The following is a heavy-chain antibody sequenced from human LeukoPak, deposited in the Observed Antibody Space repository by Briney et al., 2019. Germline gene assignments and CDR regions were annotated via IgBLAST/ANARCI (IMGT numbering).Heavy chain of an antibody. D-gene: IGHD5-24*01. CDR2: ISSSSSTI. V-gene: IGHV3-48*01. CDR3: ARGVGDGYNWAFDY. Sequence: GGSLRLSCAASGFTFSGSAMHWVRQASGKGLEWVSYISSSSSTIYYADSVKGRFTISRDNAKNSLYLQMNSLRAEDTAVYYCARGVGDGYNWAFDYWGQGTLVTVSS. J-gene: IGHJ4*02. CDR1: GFTFSGSA.